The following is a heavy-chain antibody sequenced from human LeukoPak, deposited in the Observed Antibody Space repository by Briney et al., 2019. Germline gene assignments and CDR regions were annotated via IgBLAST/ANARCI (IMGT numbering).Heavy chain of an antibody. CDR1: GGSISSHY. V-gene: IGHV4-59*11. CDR2: IYYSGST. J-gene: IGHJ6*03. D-gene: IGHD5-18*01. Sequence: SETLSLTCTVSGGSISSHYWSWIRQPPGKGLEWIGYIYYSGSTNYNPSLKSRVTISVDTSKNQFSLKLSSVTAADTAVYYCARDIEQRGYSYGYGYYYYMDVWGKGTTVTVSS. CDR3: ARDIEQRGYSYGYGYYYYMDV.